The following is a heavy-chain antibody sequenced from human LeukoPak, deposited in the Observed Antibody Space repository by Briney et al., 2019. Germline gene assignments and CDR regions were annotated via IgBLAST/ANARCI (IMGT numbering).Heavy chain of an antibody. CDR3: ARESLGWAIRDAFDI. V-gene: IGHV1-18*01. Sequence: GGSVKVSCKASRYTLTSYGISWVRQAAGHGGACMGCISAYNGNTNYAQKLQGRVTMTTDTSTSTAYMEQRSLRSDDTAVYCCARESLGWAIRDAFDIWGQGTMVTVSS. CDR2: ISAYNGNT. D-gene: IGHD6-19*01. CDR1: RYTLTSYG. J-gene: IGHJ3*02.